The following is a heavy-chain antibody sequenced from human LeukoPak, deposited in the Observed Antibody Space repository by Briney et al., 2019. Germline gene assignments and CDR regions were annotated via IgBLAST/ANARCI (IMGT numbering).Heavy chain of an antibody. J-gene: IGHJ4*02. D-gene: IGHD1-1*01. CDR3: TRGGYGGPRVAFDY. CDR2: IIPIFGTA. V-gene: IGHV1-69*05. Sequence: ASVKVSCKASGGTFSSYAISWVRQAPGQGLEWMGGIIPIFGTASYAQKFQGRVTMTRDTSTSTVYMELSSLRSEDTAVYYCTRGGYGGPRVAFDYWGQGTLVTVSS. CDR1: GGTFSSYA.